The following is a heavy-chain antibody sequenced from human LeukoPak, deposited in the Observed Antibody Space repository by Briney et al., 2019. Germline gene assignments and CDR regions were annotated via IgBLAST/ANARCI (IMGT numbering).Heavy chain of an antibody. CDR2: IKQDGSEK. D-gene: IGHD4-17*01. CDR1: GFTFSSYW. Sequence: GGSLRLSYAASGFTFSSYWMSWVRQAPGKGVEWVANIKQDGSEKYYVDSVKGRFTISRDNAKNALYLQMNSLRGEETAMYYCTRGQTTVTNWGKGTLVTVSS. V-gene: IGHV3-7*03. J-gene: IGHJ4*02. CDR3: TRGQTTVTN.